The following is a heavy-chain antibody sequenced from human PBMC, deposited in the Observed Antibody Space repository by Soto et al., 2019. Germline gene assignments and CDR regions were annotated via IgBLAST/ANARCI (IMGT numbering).Heavy chain of an antibody. J-gene: IGHJ4*02. D-gene: IGHD3-22*01. CDR2: ISYSGGT. CDR3: ESHNYSSHSSGYQLKKIEP. V-gene: IGHV4-61*08. Sequence: ETXSLSCSFAAVSVYISDYFLKWIRQPPGNVLEWIGNISYSGGTNKNPALKSRVTLSLENSKNQFYMKLTSVTAADTAMYYCESHNYSSHSSGYQLKKIEPWGPAPLV. CDR1: AVSVYISDYF.